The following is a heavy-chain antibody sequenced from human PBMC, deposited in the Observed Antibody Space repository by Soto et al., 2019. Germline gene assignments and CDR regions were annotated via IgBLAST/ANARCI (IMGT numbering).Heavy chain of an antibody. J-gene: IGHJ4*02. Sequence: EVQLVESGGGLVQPGGSLRLSCAASGFTFSSYSMNWVRQAPGKGLEWVSYFSSSSSTIYYADSVKGRFTISRDNAKNSLYLQMNNLRDEDTAVYYCAREGYPFDYWGQGTLVTVSS. CDR2: FSSSSSTI. CDR1: GFTFSSYS. D-gene: IGHD5-12*01. V-gene: IGHV3-48*02. CDR3: AREGYPFDY.